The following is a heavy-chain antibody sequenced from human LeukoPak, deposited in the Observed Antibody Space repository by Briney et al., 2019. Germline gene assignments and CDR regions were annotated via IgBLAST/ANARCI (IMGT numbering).Heavy chain of an antibody. CDR2: INHSGNT. CDR1: GGSFSGYY. Sequence: SETLSLACAVYGGSFSGYYWSWIRQPPGKGLEWIGEINHSGNTKSNPSLKSRVTMSVDTSKNQFSLKLSSVTAADTAVYYCAKVSRRLLAFDIWGQGTMVIVSS. D-gene: IGHD2-21*01. V-gene: IGHV4-34*01. CDR3: AKVSRRLLAFDI. J-gene: IGHJ3*02.